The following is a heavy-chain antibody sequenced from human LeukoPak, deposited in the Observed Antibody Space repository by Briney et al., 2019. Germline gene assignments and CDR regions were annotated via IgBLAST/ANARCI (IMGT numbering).Heavy chain of an antibody. Sequence: GGSLRLSCGASGFTFSDYYMSWFRQAPGKGLEWVSYISSSGSTIYYADSVKGRFTISRDNAKNSLCLQMNSLRAEDTAVYYCARDSYTMIVVAGRGDADYWGQGTLVTVSS. J-gene: IGHJ4*02. D-gene: IGHD3-22*01. CDR2: ISSSGSTI. CDR1: GFTFSDYY. V-gene: IGHV3-11*01. CDR3: ARDSYTMIVVAGRGDADY.